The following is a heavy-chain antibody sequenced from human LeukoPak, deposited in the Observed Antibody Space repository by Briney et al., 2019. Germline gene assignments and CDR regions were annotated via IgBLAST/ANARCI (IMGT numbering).Heavy chain of an antibody. Sequence: GGSLRLSCAASGFTFSNYWMSWVRQAPGKGLEWVSSISSSGTYIYFADSVKGRFTISRDNAKNSLYLQMNSLRAEDTALYYCAREQSYSEEIVVVNPPFDYWGQGTLVTVSS. CDR2: ISSSGTYI. V-gene: IGHV3-21*01. J-gene: IGHJ4*02. D-gene: IGHD2-21*01. CDR3: AREQSYSEEIVVVNPPFDY. CDR1: GFTFSNYW.